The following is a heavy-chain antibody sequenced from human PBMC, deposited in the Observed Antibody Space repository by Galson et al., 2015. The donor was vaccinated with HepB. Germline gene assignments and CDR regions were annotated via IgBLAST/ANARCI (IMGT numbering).Heavy chain of an antibody. CDR3: ARGTQQRYCSSTSCYWAWFDP. J-gene: IGHJ5*02. V-gene: IGHV4-59*01. Sequence: SETLSLTCTVSGGSISSYYWSWIRQPPGKGLEWIGYIYYSGSTNYNPSLKSRVTISVDTSKNQFSLKLSSVTAADTAVYYCARGTQQRYCSSTSCYWAWFDPWGQGTLVTVSS. CDR2: IYYSGST. D-gene: IGHD2-2*01. CDR1: GGSISSYY.